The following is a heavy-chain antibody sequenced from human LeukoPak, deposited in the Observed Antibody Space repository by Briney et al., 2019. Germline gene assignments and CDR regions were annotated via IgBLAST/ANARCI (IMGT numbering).Heavy chain of an antibody. CDR3: ARDRRYDSSGMDAFDI. CDR2: ISAYNGNT. J-gene: IGHJ3*02. CDR1: GYTFTSYD. Sequence: ASVKVSCKASGYTFTSYDINWVRQAPGQGLEWMGWISAYNGNTNYAQKLQGRVTMTTDTSTSTAYMELRSLRSDDTAVYYCARDRRYDSSGMDAFDIWGQGTMVTVSS. V-gene: IGHV1-18*01. D-gene: IGHD3-22*01.